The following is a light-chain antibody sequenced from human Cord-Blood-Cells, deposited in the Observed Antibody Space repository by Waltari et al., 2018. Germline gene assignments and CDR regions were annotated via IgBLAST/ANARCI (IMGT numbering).Light chain of an antibody. V-gene: IGKV1D-8*01. Sequence: VIWMTQSPSLLSASTGDRVTISCRMSQSISRYLAWYQQKPGKAPELLIYAASTLQSGVPSRFSGSGSGTDFTLTISCLQPEDFATYYCQQYYSSPQTFGQGTKVEIK. CDR3: QQYYSSPQT. J-gene: IGKJ1*01. CDR2: AAS. CDR1: QSISRY.